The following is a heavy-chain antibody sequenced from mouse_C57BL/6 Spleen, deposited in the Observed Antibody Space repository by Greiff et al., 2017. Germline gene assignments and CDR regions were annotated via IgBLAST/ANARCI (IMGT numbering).Heavy chain of an antibody. CDR3: ARSNGNYYFDY. D-gene: IGHD2-1*01. V-gene: IGHV1-52*01. J-gene: IGHJ2*01. CDR2: FDPSDSET. Sequence: QVQLQQPGPELVRPGSSVKLSCKVSGYTFTSYWFHWLNRRPIQALQWIGNFDPSDSETHYNQKFKDKATLTVDKSSSTDYMQLSSLTSEDSAGYYCARSNGNYYFDYWGQGTTLTGSS. CDR1: GYTFTSYW.